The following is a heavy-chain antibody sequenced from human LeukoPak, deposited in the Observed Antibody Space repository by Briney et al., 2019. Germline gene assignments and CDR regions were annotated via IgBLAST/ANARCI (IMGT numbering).Heavy chain of an antibody. CDR3: ASAEPRGIIWYPY. J-gene: IGHJ4*02. CDR2: IHHSGST. D-gene: IGHD6-13*01. V-gene: IGHV4-4*02. CDR1: GFTFSNAW. Sequence: PGGSLRLSCAASGFTFSNAWMSWVRQPPGKGLEWIGEIHHSGSTNYNPSLKSRVTMSVDKSKNQFSLKLSSATAADTAVYYCASAEPRGIIWYPYWGQGTLVTVSS.